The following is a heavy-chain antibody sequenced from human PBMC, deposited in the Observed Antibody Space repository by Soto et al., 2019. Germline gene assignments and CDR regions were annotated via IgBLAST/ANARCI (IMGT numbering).Heavy chain of an antibody. CDR2: ISGSGGST. Sequence: GGSLRLSXAASGFTFSSYAMSWVRQAPGKGLEWVSAISGSGGSTYYADSVKGRFTISRDNSKNTLYLQRNSLRAEDTAVYYCAKSSLLWFGELWGGAFDIWGQGTMVTVSS. D-gene: IGHD3-10*01. J-gene: IGHJ3*02. V-gene: IGHV3-23*01. CDR3: AKSSLLWFGELWGGAFDI. CDR1: GFTFSSYA.